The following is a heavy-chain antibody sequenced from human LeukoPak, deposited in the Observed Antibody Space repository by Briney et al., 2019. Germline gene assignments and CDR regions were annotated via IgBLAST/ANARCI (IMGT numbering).Heavy chain of an antibody. V-gene: IGHV3-23*01. Sequence: PGGSLRPSCAASGFTFSSYAMSWVRQAPGKGLEWVSAISGSGGSTYYADSVKGRFTISRDNSKNTLYLQMNSLRAEDTAVYYCATRTIFGVVIPWGQGTLVTVSS. D-gene: IGHD3-3*01. CDR3: ATRTIFGVVIP. CDR2: ISGSGGST. J-gene: IGHJ5*02. CDR1: GFTFSSYA.